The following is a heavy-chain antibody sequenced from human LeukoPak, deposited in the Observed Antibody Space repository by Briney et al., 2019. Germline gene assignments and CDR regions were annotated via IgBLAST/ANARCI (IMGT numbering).Heavy chain of an antibody. V-gene: IGHV4-59*01. Sequence: SETLSLTCTVSGGSISSYYWSWIRQPPGKGLEWIGYIYYSGSTNYNPSLKRRVTISVDTSKNQFSLKLSSVTAADTAVYYCAGQLWFGELFFDYWGQGTLVTVSS. CDR2: IYYSGST. CDR1: GGSISSYY. D-gene: IGHD3-10*01. CDR3: AGQLWFGELFFDY. J-gene: IGHJ4*02.